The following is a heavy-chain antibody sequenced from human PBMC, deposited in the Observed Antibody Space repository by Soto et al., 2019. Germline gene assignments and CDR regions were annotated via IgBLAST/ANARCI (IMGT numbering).Heavy chain of an antibody. J-gene: IGHJ4*02. D-gene: IGHD2-2*01. CDR2: ISGSGGST. Sequence: PGGSLRLSCAASGFTFSSYAMSWVRQAPGKGLEWVSAISGSGGSTYYADSVKGRFTISRDNSKNTLYLQMNSLRAEDTAIYYCAKGVYCTSTSCFRPAYFDYWGQGTLVTVSS. V-gene: IGHV3-23*01. CDR3: AKGVYCTSTSCFRPAYFDY. CDR1: GFTFSSYA.